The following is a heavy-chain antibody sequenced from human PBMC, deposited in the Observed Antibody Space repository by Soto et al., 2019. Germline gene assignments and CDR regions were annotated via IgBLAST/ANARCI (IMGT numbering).Heavy chain of an antibody. V-gene: IGHV2-5*02. Sequence: QITLKEAGPTLVKPTQTLTLTCSFSGFSLITGGVGVGWIRQPPGKALEWLALIYWDDDKGYSTSLRSRLTITKDTSRNQVVLTMTNMDPADTATYYCAHTMAPRIFDYWGQGTLVTVSS. CDR2: IYWDDDK. CDR3: AHTMAPRIFDY. CDR1: GFSLITGGVG. J-gene: IGHJ4*02.